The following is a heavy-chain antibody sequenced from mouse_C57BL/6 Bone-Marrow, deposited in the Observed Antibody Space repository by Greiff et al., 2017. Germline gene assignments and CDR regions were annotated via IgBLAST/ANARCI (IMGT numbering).Heavy chain of an antibody. Sequence: EVKLMESGGGLVQPGGSMKLSCVASGFTFSNYWMNWVRQSPEKGLEWVAQIRLKSDNYATHYAESVKGRFTISRDDSKSSVYLQMNNLRAEDTGIYYCTGRITTVVADYFDYWGQGTTLTVSS. CDR2: IRLKSDNYAT. CDR3: TGRITTVVADYFDY. J-gene: IGHJ2*01. D-gene: IGHD1-1*01. CDR1: GFTFSNYW. V-gene: IGHV6-3*01.